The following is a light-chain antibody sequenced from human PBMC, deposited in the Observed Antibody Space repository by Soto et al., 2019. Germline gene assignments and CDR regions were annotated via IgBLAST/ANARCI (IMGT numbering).Light chain of an antibody. CDR2: AAS. CDR3: QQSYSGQLT. Sequence: DIQMTQSPSSVSASVGDRVTITCRASRSIATYLNWYQQAPGRAPKVVVYAASTLPSGVPSRFSGSGGGTEFTLTITSLQAEDSGTYYCQQSYSGQLTCGPGTKVEVK. J-gene: IGKJ3*01. V-gene: IGKV1-39*01. CDR1: RSIATY.